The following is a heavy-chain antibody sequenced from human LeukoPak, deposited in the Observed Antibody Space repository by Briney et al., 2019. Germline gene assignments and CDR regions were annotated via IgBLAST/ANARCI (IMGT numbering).Heavy chain of an antibody. J-gene: IGHJ3*02. V-gene: IGHV4-59*01. CDR1: GGSISSYY. CDR3: ARELLWFGDPAGAFDI. D-gene: IGHD3-10*01. Sequence: PSETLSLTCTVSGGSISSYYWSWLRQPPGKGLEWIGYIYYSGSTNYNPSLKSRVTISVDTSKNQFSLKLSSVTAADTAVYYCARELLWFGDPAGAFDIWGQGTMVTVSS. CDR2: IYYSGST.